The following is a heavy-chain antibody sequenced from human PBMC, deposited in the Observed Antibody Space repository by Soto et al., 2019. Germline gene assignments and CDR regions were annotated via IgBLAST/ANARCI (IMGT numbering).Heavy chain of an antibody. J-gene: IGHJ6*02. CDR3: ARGKYVDV. V-gene: IGHV4-59*01. Sequence: SETLSLTCTVSGGSISIYYWSWIRQPPGKGLEWIGYIYYSGSTNYNPSLKSRVTISVDTSKNQFSLKLSSVTAADTAVYYCARGKYVDVWGQGTTVTVSS. CDR1: GGSISIYY. CDR2: IYYSGST. D-gene: IGHD2-8*01.